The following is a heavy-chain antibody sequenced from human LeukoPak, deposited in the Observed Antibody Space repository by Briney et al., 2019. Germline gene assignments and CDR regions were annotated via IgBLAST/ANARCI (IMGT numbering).Heavy chain of an antibody. V-gene: IGHV3-53*01. CDR3: ARRYSGSWYSGLGN. D-gene: IGHD6-13*01. J-gene: IGHJ4*02. CDR2: IYSGEST. Sequence: PGGSLRLSCAASGFTVSSNFMSWVRQAPGKGLEWVSVIYSGESTYYADSVKGRFTISRDNSKNTLYLQMNSLRAEDTAVYYCARRYSGSWYSGLGNWGQGTLVTVSS. CDR1: GFTVSSNF.